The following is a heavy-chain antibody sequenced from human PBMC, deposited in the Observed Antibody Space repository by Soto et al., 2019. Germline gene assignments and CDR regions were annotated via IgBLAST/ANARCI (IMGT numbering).Heavy chain of an antibody. V-gene: IGHV4-31*02. J-gene: IGHJ4*02. D-gene: IGHD6-13*01. CDR3: ARAYSSWYWDY. Sequence: QVQLQESGPGLVKPSQTLSLTWTVSGGSISSRGFYWTWIRQHPGKGLEWIGYIYYSGSTYYNPSLKSRVTISPDTSKNQFSLKLDSVTAADTAVYYCARAYSSWYWDYWGQGTLVTVSS. CDR1: GGSISSRGFY. CDR2: IYYSGST.